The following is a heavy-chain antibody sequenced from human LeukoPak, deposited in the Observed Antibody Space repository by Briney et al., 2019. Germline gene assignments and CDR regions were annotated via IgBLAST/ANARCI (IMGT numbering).Heavy chain of an antibody. CDR1: GGSISSGGYY. CDR2: IYHSGST. V-gene: IGHV4-30-2*01. CDR3: ARDRRHTYGRNLDY. Sequence: SETLSLTCTVSGGSISSGGYYWSWIRQPPGKGLEWIGYIYHSGSTYYNPSLKSRVTISVDRSKNQFSLKLSSVTAADTAVYYCARDRRHTYGRNLDYWGQGTLVTVSS. J-gene: IGHJ4*02. D-gene: IGHD5-18*01.